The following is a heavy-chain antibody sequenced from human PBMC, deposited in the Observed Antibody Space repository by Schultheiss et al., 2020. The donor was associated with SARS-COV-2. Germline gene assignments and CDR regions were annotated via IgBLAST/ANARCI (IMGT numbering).Heavy chain of an antibody. Sequence: GGSLRLSCITSGFTFGDYAMSWFRQAPGKGLEWVGFIRSIAYGATTEYAASVKGRFTISRDDSKSIAFLHMNSLRPEDTAIYYCARDLPPHDYWGQGTLVTVSS. CDR2: IRSIAYGATT. CDR1: GFTFGDYA. CDR3: ARDLPPHDY. J-gene: IGHJ4*02. V-gene: IGHV3-49*03.